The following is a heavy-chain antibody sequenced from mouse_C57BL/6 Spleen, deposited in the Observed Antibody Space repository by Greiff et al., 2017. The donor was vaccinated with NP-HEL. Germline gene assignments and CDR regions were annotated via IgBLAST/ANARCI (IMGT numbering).Heavy chain of an antibody. V-gene: IGHV1-81*01. CDR1: GYTFTSYG. D-gene: IGHD2-3*01. CDR3: ASWEYDGSAWFAY. CDR2: IYPRSGNT. J-gene: IGHJ3*01. Sequence: QVQLQQSGAELARPGASVKLSCKASGYTFTSYGISWVKQRTGQGLEWIGEIYPRSGNTYYNEKFKGKATLTADKSSSTAYMELRSLTSEDSAVYFCASWEYDGSAWFAYWGQGTLVTVSA.